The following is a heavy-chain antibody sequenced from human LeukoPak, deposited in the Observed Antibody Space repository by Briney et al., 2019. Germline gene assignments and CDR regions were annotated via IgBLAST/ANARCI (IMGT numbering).Heavy chain of an antibody. V-gene: IGHV3-48*02. CDR1: GFTFSSYS. CDR3: ARGTWDGDRTFDI. D-gene: IGHD5-24*01. J-gene: IGHJ3*02. CDR2: ISGSSSII. Sequence: GESLKISFAASGFTFSSYSMNWVRQAPGKGLEWISYISGSSSIIYYTPSVKGRFTISRDNGKSSLYLQMNSLRDDDTAVYFCARGTWDGDRTFDIWGQGAMVTVSS.